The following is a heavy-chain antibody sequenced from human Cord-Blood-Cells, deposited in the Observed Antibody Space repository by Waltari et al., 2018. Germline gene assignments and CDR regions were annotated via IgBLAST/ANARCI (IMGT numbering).Heavy chain of an antibody. Sequence: EVQLVESGGGLVQPGGSLRLSCAAPGFTVSSNYMSWVRQAPGKGLEWVSVIYSGGSTYYADSVKGRFTISRDNSKNTLYLQMNSLRAEDTAVYYCARDEHNWNYAHWYFDLWGRGTLVTVSS. CDR1: GFTVSSNY. D-gene: IGHD1-7*01. J-gene: IGHJ2*01. CDR2: IYSGGST. V-gene: IGHV3-66*01. CDR3: ARDEHNWNYAHWYFDL.